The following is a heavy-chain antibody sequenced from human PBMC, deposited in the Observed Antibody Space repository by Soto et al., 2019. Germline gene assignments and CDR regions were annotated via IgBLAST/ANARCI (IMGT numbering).Heavy chain of an antibody. CDR2: ISDSGNT. CDR1: GGSISSGGYY. V-gene: IGHV4-31*03. J-gene: IGHJ4*02. CDR3: ARTTFYDIFTAYYSLFDY. Sequence: QVQLQESGPGLVKPSQTLTLTCTVSGGSISSGGYYWSWIRQHPGKGLEWIGHISDSGNTYYNPSLEIRVPISVDTSKTHFSLNMSAVTAADTAVYYCARTTFYDIFTAYYSLFDYWGQGTLVTVSS. D-gene: IGHD3-9*01.